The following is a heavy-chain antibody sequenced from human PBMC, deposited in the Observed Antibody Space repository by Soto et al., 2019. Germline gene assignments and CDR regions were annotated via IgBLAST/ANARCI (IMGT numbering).Heavy chain of an antibody. CDR3: TRSLAIDFES. Sequence: PGGSLRLSCSASGFNFGVHAMSWVRQAPGKGLEWVGFIRRKAYGGTTDYAASVKGRFTISRDDSKSIAYLYMNSLKIEDTAVYYCTRSLAIDFESWGQGTLVTVSS. V-gene: IGHV3-49*04. J-gene: IGHJ4*02. CDR2: IRRKAYGGTT. CDR1: GFNFGVHA.